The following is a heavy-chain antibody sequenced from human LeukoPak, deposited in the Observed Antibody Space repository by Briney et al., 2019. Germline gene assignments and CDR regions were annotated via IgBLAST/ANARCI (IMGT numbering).Heavy chain of an antibody. V-gene: IGHV4-39*01. CDR3: ARQLAYGSRAFDI. J-gene: IGHJ3*02. CDR2: IYYGGST. D-gene: IGHD1-26*01. Sequence: SETLSLICTVSGSSISSNNHYWGWIREPPGKGLEWIGSIYYGGSTQYNPSLEIRVTISVDTSKNQFSLNLTSVTATETAVFYCARQLAYGSRAFDIWGQGTVVTVSS. CDR1: GSSISSNNHY.